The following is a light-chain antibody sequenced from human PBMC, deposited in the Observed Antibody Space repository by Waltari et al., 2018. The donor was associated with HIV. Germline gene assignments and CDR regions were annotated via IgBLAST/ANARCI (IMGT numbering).Light chain of an antibody. J-gene: IGKJ2*01. Sequence: EIVMTQSPATMSVSPGERATLSCRASQSVARKLAWYQQKPGQAPRLLISGASTRATGVPARFSGSGSGTEFTLSISSLQSEDFAVYYCQQYNYWPLYTFGQGTKLEIK. CDR3: QQYNYWPLYT. V-gene: IGKV3-15*01. CDR1: QSVARK. CDR2: GAS.